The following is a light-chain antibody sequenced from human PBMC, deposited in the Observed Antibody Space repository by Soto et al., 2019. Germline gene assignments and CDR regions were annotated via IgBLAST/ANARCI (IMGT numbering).Light chain of an antibody. CDR1: QSVSSSY. V-gene: IGKV3D-20*02. CDR3: QQRSNWPIT. CDR2: GAS. J-gene: IGKJ5*01. Sequence: PGARGSLSWKSSQSVSSSYLTWYQQKPGQAPRLLIYGASSRATGIPDRFSGSGSGTDFTLTISSLEPEDFAVYYCQQRSNWPITFVQGPRLE.